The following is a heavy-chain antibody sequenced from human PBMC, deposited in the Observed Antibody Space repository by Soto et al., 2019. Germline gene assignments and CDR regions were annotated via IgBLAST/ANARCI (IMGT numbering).Heavy chain of an antibody. CDR1: GGTFSSYA. V-gene: IGHV1-69*13. CDR2: IIPIFGTA. CDR3: ATASAGVVVPHWHYYYMDV. Sequence: SVKVSCKASGGTFSSYAISWVRQAPGQGLEWMGGIIPIFGTANYAQKFQGRVTITEDASTDTAYMELSSLRSEDTAVYYCATASAGVVVPHWHYYYMDVWGKGTTVTVSS. J-gene: IGHJ6*03. D-gene: IGHD2-2*01.